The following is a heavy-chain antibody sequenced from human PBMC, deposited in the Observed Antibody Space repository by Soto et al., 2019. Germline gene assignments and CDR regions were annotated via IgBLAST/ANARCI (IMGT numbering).Heavy chain of an antibody. CDR2: ISSSSTYI. D-gene: IGHD2-2*01. J-gene: IGHJ4*02. CDR3: ARVPAHCRSPNCYSDY. Sequence: EVQLVESGGGLVKPGGSLRLSCAASGFAFSTYSMDWVRQAPGKGLEWVSFISSSSTYIYYAESVKGRFTISRDNAENSVSLQMSSLRAEDTFVYYCARVPAHCRSPNCYSDYWGQGVLVTVSS. V-gene: IGHV3-21*01. CDR1: GFAFSTYS.